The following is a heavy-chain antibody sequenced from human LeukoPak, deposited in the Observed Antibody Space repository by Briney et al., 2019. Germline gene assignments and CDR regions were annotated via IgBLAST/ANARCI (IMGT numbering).Heavy chain of an antibody. CDR2: INSDGSST. CDR3: ARERVGATTGNAFDI. J-gene: IGHJ3*02. D-gene: IGHD1-26*01. CDR1: GFTFSSYS. V-gene: IGHV3-74*01. Sequence: PGGSLRLSCAASGFTFSSYSMRWVRQAPGKGLVWVSRINSDGSSTSYADSVKGRFTISRDNAKNTLYLQMNSLRAEDTAVYYCARERVGATTGNAFDIWGQGTMVTVSS.